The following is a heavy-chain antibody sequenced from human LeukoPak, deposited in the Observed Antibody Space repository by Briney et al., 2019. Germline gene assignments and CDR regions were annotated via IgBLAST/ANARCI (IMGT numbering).Heavy chain of an antibody. J-gene: IGHJ3*02. CDR1: GLTVSSNY. CDR3: ARHSSSWYFAFDI. CDR2: IYSGGST. V-gene: IGHV3-66*04. D-gene: IGHD6-13*01. Sequence: SGGSLRLSCAASGLTVSSNYMSWVRQAPGKGLEWVSIIYSGGSTYYADSVKGRFTISRDNSKNTLYLQMNSLRAEDTAVYYCARHSSSWYFAFDIWGQGTMVTVSS.